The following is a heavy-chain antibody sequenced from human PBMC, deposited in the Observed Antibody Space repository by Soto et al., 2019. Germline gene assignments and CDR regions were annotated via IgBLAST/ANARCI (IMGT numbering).Heavy chain of an antibody. Sequence: ASVKVSCKASGGTFSSYTISWVRQAPGQGLEWMGRIIPILGIANYAQKFQGRVTITADKSTSTAYMELSSLRSEDTAVYYCARVETKDSSSDQLDYWGQGTLVTVSS. CDR1: GGTFSSYT. V-gene: IGHV1-69*02. CDR2: IIPILGIA. D-gene: IGHD6-6*01. J-gene: IGHJ4*02. CDR3: ARVETKDSSSDQLDY.